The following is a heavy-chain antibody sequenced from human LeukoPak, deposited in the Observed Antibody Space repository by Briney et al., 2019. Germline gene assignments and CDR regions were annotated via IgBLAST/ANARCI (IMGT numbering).Heavy chain of an antibody. V-gene: IGHV3-74*01. J-gene: IGHJ4*02. D-gene: IGHD3-22*01. CDR3: ARATYYYDSSGYRAVYYFDY. CDR2: INTDETIT. CDR1: GFTFSSYW. Sequence: PGGSLRLSCAASGFTFSSYWMHWVRQAPGKGLVWVSRINTDETITTYADSVKGRFTISRDNAKNTLYLQMNSLRAEDTAVHYCARATYYYDSSGYRAVYYFDYWGQGTLVTVSS.